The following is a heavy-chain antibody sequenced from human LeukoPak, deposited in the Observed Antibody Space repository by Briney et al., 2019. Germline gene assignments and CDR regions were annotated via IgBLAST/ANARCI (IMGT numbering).Heavy chain of an antibody. D-gene: IGHD2/OR15-2a*01. V-gene: IGHV4-61*01. J-gene: IGHJ5*02. Sequence: PSETLSLTCTVSGDSVSSDSYYWSWIRQPPGKGLEWIGYIYYSGSTSYNPSLTSRVTISLDTSKNQFSLRLSSVTAADTAIYYCARYTTSTLPNWFDPWGQGTLVTVSS. CDR1: GDSVSSDSYY. CDR3: ARYTTSTLPNWFDP. CDR2: IYYSGST.